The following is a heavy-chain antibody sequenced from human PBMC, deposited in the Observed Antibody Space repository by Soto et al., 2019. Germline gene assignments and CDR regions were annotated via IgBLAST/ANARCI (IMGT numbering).Heavy chain of an antibody. J-gene: IGHJ1*01. CDR2: ISSSGSTI. V-gene: IGHV3-11*01. Sequence: QVQLVESGGGLVKPGGSLRLXCAASXXTFSDYYMSWIRQAPGKGLEWVSYISSSGSTIYYADSVKSRFTISRDNAKNSLYLQMNSLRAEDTAVYYCARDRAVAGTERYFQHWGQGTLVTVSS. CDR1: XXTFSDYY. D-gene: IGHD6-19*01. CDR3: ARDRAVAGTERYFQH.